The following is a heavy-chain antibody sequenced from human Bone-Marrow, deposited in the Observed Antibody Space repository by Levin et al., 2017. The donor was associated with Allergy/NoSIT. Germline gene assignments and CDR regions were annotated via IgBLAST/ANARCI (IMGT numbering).Heavy chain of an antibody. J-gene: IGHJ4*02. CDR1: GFTFSSYA. CDR3: AKDIHPSIAARHFDY. V-gene: IGHV3-23*01. D-gene: IGHD6-6*01. CDR2: ISGSGGST. Sequence: QAGGSLRLSCAASGFTFSSYAMSWVRQAPGKGLEWVSAISGSGGSTYYADSVKGRFTISRDNSKNTLYLQMNSLRAEDTAVYYCAKDIHPSIAARHFDYWGQGTLVTVSS.